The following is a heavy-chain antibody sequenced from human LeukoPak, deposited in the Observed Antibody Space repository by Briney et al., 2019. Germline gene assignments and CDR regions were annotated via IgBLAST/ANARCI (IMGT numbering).Heavy chain of an antibody. CDR3: AKDSDYYYYMDV. V-gene: IGHV3-23*01. J-gene: IGHJ6*03. CDR2: VSGSGGST. CDR1: GFTFSSYA. Sequence: GGSLRLSCAASGFTFSSYAMTWVRQATGKGLEWVSTVSGSGGSTYYADSMKGRFTISRDNSKNTLYLQMNSLRAGDTAVYYCAKDSDYYYYMDVWGTGTTVTVSS.